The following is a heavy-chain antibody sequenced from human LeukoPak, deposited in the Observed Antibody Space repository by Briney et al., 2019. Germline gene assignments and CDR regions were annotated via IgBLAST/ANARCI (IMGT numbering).Heavy chain of an antibody. CDR2: IYYSGST. CDR3: ARDRTNYYDSSGYYDDWFDP. D-gene: IGHD3-22*01. J-gene: IGHJ5*02. Sequence: KPSETLSLTCTVSGGSISSYYWSWSRQPPGMGLEWIGYIYYSGSTNYNPSLKSRVTISVDTSKNQFSLKLSCVTAADTAVYYCARDRTNYYDSSGYYDDWFDPWGQGTLVTVSS. V-gene: IGHV4-59*01. CDR1: GGSISSYY.